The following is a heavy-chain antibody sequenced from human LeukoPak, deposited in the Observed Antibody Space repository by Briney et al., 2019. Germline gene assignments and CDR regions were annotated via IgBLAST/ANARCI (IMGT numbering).Heavy chain of an antibody. CDR1: GFTFDDYG. CDR3: ARDLSGARGARGY. V-gene: IGHV3-9*01. CDR2: ISWNSGGI. Sequence: QPGRSLRLSCAVSGFTFDDYGMHWVRQAPGKGLEWVSGISWNSGGIGYANSVKGRFTISRDNAKNSLYLQMNSLRAEDTAVYYCARDLSGARGARGYWGQGTLVTVSS. J-gene: IGHJ4*02. D-gene: IGHD1-26*01.